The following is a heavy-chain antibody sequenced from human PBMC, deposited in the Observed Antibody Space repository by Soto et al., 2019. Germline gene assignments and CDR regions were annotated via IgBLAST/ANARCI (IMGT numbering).Heavy chain of an antibody. CDR1: GFIADDYA. J-gene: IGHJ4*02. Sequence: EVQLVESGGGLVQPGGSLRLSCVASGFIADDYAMHWVRQAPGKGLEWVSGISSNSATINYADSVKGRFTISRDNAKNSLFLHMNSLRPEDTAFYYCAKDMKWGGMTTIHYFDSWGQGTLVTVSS. CDR2: ISSNSATI. V-gene: IGHV3-9*02. CDR3: AKDMKWGGMTTIHYFDS. D-gene: IGHD4-17*01.